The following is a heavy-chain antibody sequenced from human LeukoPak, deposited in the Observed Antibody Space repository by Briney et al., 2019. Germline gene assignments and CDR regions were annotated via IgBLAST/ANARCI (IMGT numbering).Heavy chain of an antibody. J-gene: IGHJ3*02. CDR2: ISSSSYI. CDR1: GFTFSSDS. Sequence: GGSLRLSCAASGFTFSSDSMNWVRQAPGKGLEWVSSISSSSYIYYADSVKGRFTISRDNAKNSLYLQMNSLRAEDTAVYYCARVAAAADAFDIWGQGTMVTVSS. D-gene: IGHD6-13*01. CDR3: ARVAAAADAFDI. V-gene: IGHV3-21*04.